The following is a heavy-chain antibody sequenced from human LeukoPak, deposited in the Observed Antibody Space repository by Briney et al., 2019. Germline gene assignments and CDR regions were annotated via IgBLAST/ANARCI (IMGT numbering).Heavy chain of an antibody. Sequence: GGSLRLSCAASGFTFNTYWMAWVRQAPGKGPEWVASIKQDGSEKFYADSVKGRFTISKDNAQNSLYLRMNSLRGEDTAVYYCAREDHSKYEYWGQGTPVTVSS. CDR3: AREDHSKYEY. D-gene: IGHD4-11*01. CDR1: GFTFNTYW. V-gene: IGHV3-7*01. J-gene: IGHJ4*02. CDR2: IKQDGSEK.